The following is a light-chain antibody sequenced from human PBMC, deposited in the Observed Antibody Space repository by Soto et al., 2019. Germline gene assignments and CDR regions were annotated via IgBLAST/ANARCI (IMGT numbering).Light chain of an antibody. Sequence: QSALTQPASVSGSPGQSITISCTGTSSDAGGYVYVSWYQQHPGEAPRLMIYDVTNRPSGVSNRFSGSKSGNTASLTISGLQAEDEADYYCSSYTSSVSVLFGGGTKVTVL. CDR1: SSDAGGYVY. CDR3: SSYTSSVSVL. V-gene: IGLV2-14*01. J-gene: IGLJ2*01. CDR2: DVT.